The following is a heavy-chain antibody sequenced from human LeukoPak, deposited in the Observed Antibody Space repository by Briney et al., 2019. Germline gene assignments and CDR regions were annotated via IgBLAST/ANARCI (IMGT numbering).Heavy chain of an antibody. CDR3: ASSGEDAFDI. D-gene: IGHD3-10*01. CDR1: GYTFTSYG. CDR2: ISAYNGNT. Sequence: GASVKVSCKASGYTFTSYGISWVRQAPGQGLEWMGWISAYNGNTNYAQKLQGRVTMTRNTSISTAYMELSSLRSEDTAVYYCASSGEDAFDIWGQGTMVTVSS. J-gene: IGHJ3*02. V-gene: IGHV1-18*01.